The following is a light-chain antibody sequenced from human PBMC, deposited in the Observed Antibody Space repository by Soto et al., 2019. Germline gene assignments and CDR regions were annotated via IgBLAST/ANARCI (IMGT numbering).Light chain of an antibody. CDR3: SSKRGSTGV. J-gene: IGLJ1*01. Sequence: QSALTQPASVSGSPGQTITISCTGTSSDVGGYDYVSWHQQHPGTAPKLMIYDVSKRPSGVSNRFSGSKSGNTASLTISGLQAEDEADYYCSSKRGSTGVFGTGTKVTVL. CDR1: SSDVGGYDY. V-gene: IGLV2-14*01. CDR2: DVS.